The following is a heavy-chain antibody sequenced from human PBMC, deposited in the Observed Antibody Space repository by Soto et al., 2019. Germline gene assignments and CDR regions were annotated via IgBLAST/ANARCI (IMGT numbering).Heavy chain of an antibody. J-gene: IGHJ4*02. CDR2: ISGSGGST. Sequence: AGGSLRLSCAASGFTFSSYAMSWVRQAPGKGLEWVSAISGSGGSTYYADSVKGRFTISRDNSKNTLYLQMNSLRAEDTAVYYCAKDPGGIVAHDYWRQGTLVTVSS. D-gene: IGHD5-12*01. V-gene: IGHV3-23*01. CDR1: GFTFSSYA. CDR3: AKDPGGIVAHDY.